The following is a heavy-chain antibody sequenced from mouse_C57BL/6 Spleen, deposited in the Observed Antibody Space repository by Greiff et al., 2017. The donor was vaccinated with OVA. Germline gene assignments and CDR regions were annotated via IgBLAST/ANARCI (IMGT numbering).Heavy chain of an antibody. Sequence: EVKLQQSGPELVKPGASVKMSCKASGYTFTDYNMHWVKQSHGKSLEWIGYINPNNGGTSYNQKFKGKATLTVNKSSSTAYMELRSLTSEDSAVYYCARVGGNYDYAMDYWGQGTSVTVSS. CDR1: GYTFTDYN. CDR3: ARVGGNYDYAMDY. D-gene: IGHD2-1*01. CDR2: INPNNGGT. V-gene: IGHV1-22*01. J-gene: IGHJ4*01.